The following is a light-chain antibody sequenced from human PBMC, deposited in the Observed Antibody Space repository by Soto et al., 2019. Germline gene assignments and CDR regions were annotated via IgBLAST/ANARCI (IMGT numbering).Light chain of an antibody. CDR3: QQYGSSSIT. CDR2: GAY. Sequence: EIVTMQSPALSSASAGERATLYCRASQSVSSNLAWYQQKPGQAHRLLIYGAYSRATGIQDRFSGSGSGTDFTLTIRRREPEEFAVYYCQQYGSSSITFGQGTRLEIK. V-gene: IGKV3-20*01. CDR1: QSVSSN. J-gene: IGKJ5*01.